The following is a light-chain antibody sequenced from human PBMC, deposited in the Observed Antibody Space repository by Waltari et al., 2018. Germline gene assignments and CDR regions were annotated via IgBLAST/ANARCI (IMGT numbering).Light chain of an antibody. CDR2: KDS. V-gene: IGLV3-25*03. Sequence: SYELTQPPSVSVSPGQTARITCSGDALPQQYAYWYQQKPGQAPVLVIYKDSERPSGIPXRFSGSSSGTTXTLTISGVQAEDEADYYCQSADSSGTYVVFGGGTKLTVL. J-gene: IGLJ2*01. CDR3: QSADSSGTYVV. CDR1: ALPQQY.